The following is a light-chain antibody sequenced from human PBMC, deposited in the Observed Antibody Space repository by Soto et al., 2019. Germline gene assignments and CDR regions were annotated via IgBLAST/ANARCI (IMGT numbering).Light chain of an antibody. CDR1: SSDVGSYIL. J-gene: IGLJ1*01. CDR3: CSYAGSYV. V-gene: IGLV2-23*01. Sequence: QSALTQHASVSGYPGQSITISCTGTSSDVGSYILVSWYQQHTGKAPKLMIYEGSKRPSGVSNRFSGSKSGNTASLTISGPQAEDEADYYCCSYAGSYVFGTGTKLTVL. CDR2: EGS.